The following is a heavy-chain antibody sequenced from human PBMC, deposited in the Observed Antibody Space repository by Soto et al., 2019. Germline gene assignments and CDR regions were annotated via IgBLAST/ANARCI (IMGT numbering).Heavy chain of an antibody. CDR2: IFHTGST. Sequence: QLQLQESDSGLVKPSQTLSLTCTVSGGSISSGNFSWSWIRQPPGKGLEWIAYIFHTGSTFYNSSLKTRVTISVDRSKNQFSLKLRSVTETDTAVYYCARVKVGDLFRFNWFFDLWGRGTLVTVSS. CDR1: GGSISSGNFS. V-gene: IGHV4-30-2*01. CDR3: ARVKVGDLFRFNWFFDL. D-gene: IGHD3-3*01. J-gene: IGHJ2*01.